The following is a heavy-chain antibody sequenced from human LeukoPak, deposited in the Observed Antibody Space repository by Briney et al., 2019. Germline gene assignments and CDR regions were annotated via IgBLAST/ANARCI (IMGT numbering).Heavy chain of an antibody. CDR2: ISYDGSDK. J-gene: IGHJ4*01. CDR3: TKLARAPRDFDY. Sequence: PGGSLRLSCAASGFTFSTYSMLWVRQAPGKELEWVAVISYDGSDKYYADSVKGRFTISRDNSKNTLYLQMNSLKIEDTAVYYCTKLARAPRDFDYWGQGTLVTVSS. CDR1: GFTFSTYS. V-gene: IGHV3-30*04. D-gene: IGHD2-8*01.